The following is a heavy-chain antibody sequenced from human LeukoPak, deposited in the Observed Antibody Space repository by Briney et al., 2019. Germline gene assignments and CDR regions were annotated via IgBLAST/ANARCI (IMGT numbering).Heavy chain of an antibody. V-gene: IGHV3-21*01. CDR2: ISSSSSYI. CDR3: ARDASEDIVVVVAASGFDY. D-gene: IGHD2-15*01. CDR1: GYTFSSYS. Sequence: PGGSLRLSCAGSGYTFSSYSMNWVRQAPGKGLEWVSSISSSSSYIYYADSVKGRFTISRDNAKNSLYLQMNSLRAEDTAVYYCARDASEDIVVVVAASGFDYWGQGTLVTVSS. J-gene: IGHJ4*02.